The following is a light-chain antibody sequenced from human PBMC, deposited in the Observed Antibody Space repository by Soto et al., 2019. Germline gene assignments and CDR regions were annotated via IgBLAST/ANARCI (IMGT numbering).Light chain of an antibody. CDR1: SSDVGSYNL. J-gene: IGLJ1*01. Sequence: QSALTQPASVSGSPGQSITISCTGTSSDVGSYNLVSWYQHHPGKAPKLMIYEVSKRPSGFSNRFSGSKSGNTASLTISGLQAEDEADYYCCSYAGSSTLVFGTGTQLTVL. CDR2: EVS. CDR3: CSYAGSSTLV. V-gene: IGLV2-23*02.